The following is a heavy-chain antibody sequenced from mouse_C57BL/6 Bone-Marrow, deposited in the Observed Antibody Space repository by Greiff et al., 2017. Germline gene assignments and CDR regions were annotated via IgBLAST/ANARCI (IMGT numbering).Heavy chain of an antibody. CDR2: IDPSDSYT. CDR1: GYTFTSYW. J-gene: IGHJ3*01. Sequence: VQLQQSGAELVKPGASVKLSCTASGYTFTSYWMQWVNQRPGQGLEWIGEIDPSDSYTNYNQKFKGKATLTVDTSSSTAYMQISSLTSEDSAVYYCAKGGYYDAWFAYWGQGTLVTVSA. CDR3: AKGGYYDAWFAY. V-gene: IGHV1-50*01. D-gene: IGHD2-3*01.